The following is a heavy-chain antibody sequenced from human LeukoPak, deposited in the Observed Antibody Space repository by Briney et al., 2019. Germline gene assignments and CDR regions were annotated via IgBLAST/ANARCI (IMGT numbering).Heavy chain of an antibody. CDR1: GYSFTSHY. CDR3: ARDPRPRGYCSGGSCYFETNWFDP. Sequence: ASVKVSCKASGYSFTSHYMHWVRQAPGQGLEWMGWINPNSGGTNYAQKFQGRVTMTRDTSISTAYMELSRLRSDDTAVYYCARDPRPRGYCSGGSCYFETNWFDPWGQGTLVSVSS. J-gene: IGHJ5*02. V-gene: IGHV1-2*02. CDR2: INPNSGGT. D-gene: IGHD2-15*01.